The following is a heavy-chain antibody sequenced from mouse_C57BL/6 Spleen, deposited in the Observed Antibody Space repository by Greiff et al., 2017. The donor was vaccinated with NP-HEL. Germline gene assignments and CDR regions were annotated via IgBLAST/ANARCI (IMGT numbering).Heavy chain of an antibody. J-gene: IGHJ4*01. CDR1: GFTFSDYG. Sequence: EVMLVESGGGLVKPGGSLKLSCAASGFTFSDYGMHWVRQAPEKGLEWVAYISSGSSTIYYADTVKGRFTISRDNAKNTLFLQMTSLRSEDTAMYYWARPYGSSYLYYAMDYWGQGTSVTVSS. D-gene: IGHD1-1*01. V-gene: IGHV5-17*01. CDR2: ISSGSSTI. CDR3: ARPYGSSYLYYAMDY.